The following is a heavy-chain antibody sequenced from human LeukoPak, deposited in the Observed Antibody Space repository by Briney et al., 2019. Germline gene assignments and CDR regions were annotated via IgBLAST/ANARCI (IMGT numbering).Heavy chain of an antibody. CDR3: ARHGENTTPEYYYYYYMDV. J-gene: IGHJ6*03. CDR2: IYHSGST. V-gene: IGHV4-38-2*01. Sequence: KPSETLSLTCAVSGYSISSGYYWGWIRQPPGKGLEWIGSIYHSGSTYYNPSLKSRVTISVDTSKNQFSLKLSSVTAADTAVYYCARHGENTTPEYYYYYYMDVWGKGTTVTVSS. CDR1: GYSISSGYY. D-gene: IGHD1-14*01.